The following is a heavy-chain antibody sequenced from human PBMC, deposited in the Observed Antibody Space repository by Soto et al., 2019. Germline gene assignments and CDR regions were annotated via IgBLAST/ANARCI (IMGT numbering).Heavy chain of an antibody. D-gene: IGHD2-2*01. J-gene: IGHJ4*02. V-gene: IGHV3-30*09. CDR1: GFTFSPYA. Sequence: QVQLVESGGGVVQPGRSLRLSCAASGFTFSPYAMHWVRQAPGKGLEWVAVISYDGNNKNYADSVKGRLAISRDNSRKTRYLKMNGLRAEDTAVYYCARARLDTPALNYWGQGTLVTVPS. CDR3: ARARLDTPALNY. CDR2: ISYDGNNK.